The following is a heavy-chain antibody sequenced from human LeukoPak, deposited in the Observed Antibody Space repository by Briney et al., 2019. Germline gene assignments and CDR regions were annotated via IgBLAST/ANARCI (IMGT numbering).Heavy chain of an antibody. CDR1: GYTFTGYY. CDR3: ARDRLIVGAYFDY. CDR2: INPNSGGT. V-gene: IGHV1-2*06. Sequence: ASVKVSCKASGYTFTGYYMHWMRQAPGQGLEWMGRINPNSGGTNYAQKFQGRVTMTRDTSISTAYMELSRLRSDDTAVYYCARDRLIVGAYFDYWGRGTLVTVSS. D-gene: IGHD1-26*01. J-gene: IGHJ4*02.